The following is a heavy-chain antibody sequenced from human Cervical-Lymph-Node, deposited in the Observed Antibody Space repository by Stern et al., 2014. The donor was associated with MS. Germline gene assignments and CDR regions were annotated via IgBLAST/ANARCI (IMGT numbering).Heavy chain of an antibody. D-gene: IGHD1-26*01. CDR3: AATSHVGYFDY. CDR2: IVVGSGNT. CDR1: GFTFTSSA. V-gene: IGHV1-58*01. Sequence: QLVESGPEVKKPGTSVKVSCKASGFTFTSSAVQWVRQARGQPLEGIGWIVVGSGNTNYAQKFQERVTITRDMSTSTAYMELSSLRSEDTAVYYCAATSHVGYFDYWGQGTLVTVSS. J-gene: IGHJ4*02.